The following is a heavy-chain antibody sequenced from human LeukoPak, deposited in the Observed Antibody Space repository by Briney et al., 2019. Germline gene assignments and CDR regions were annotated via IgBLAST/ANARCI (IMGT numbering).Heavy chain of an antibody. Sequence: PSETLSLTCTVSGGSISSSSYYWGWIRQPPGKGLEWIGSIYYSGSTYYNPSLKSRVTISVDTSKNQFSLKLSSVTAADTAVYYCARAGGATPCDYWGQGTLVTVSS. CDR3: ARAGGATPCDY. CDR1: GGSISSSSYY. D-gene: IGHD1-26*01. CDR2: IYYSGST. J-gene: IGHJ4*02. V-gene: IGHV4-39*01.